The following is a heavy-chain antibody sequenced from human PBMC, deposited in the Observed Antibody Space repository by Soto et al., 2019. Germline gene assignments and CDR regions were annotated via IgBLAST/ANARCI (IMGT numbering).Heavy chain of an antibody. CDR1: GLSLSTTGVG. Sequence: QITLKESGPTLVKPTQTLTLTCTFSGLSLSTTGVGVAWIRQPPGKALEWLALIYWDDDKRYSPALKSRLTITKDTAKNQVVLTMAIMDPGDTATYYCVQSRCGGDCLQSYSSHSYYGLDVWGQGTTVTVSS. J-gene: IGHJ6*02. CDR3: VQSRCGGDCLQSYSSHSYYGLDV. CDR2: IYWDDDK. D-gene: IGHD2-21*02. V-gene: IGHV2-5*02.